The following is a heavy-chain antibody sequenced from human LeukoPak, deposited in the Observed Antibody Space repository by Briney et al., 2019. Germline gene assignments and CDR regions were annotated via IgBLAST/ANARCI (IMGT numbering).Heavy chain of an antibody. CDR2: INRDGSDK. V-gene: IGHV3-7*01. J-gene: IGHJ4*02. D-gene: IGHD1-1*01. CDR3: ARDFSLTRLERPFDY. CDR1: GFTFSTYW. Sequence: GGSLRLSCAASGFTFSTYWMTWVRRAPGKGLEWVANINRDGSDKYYVDSVKGRFTISRDNAKKSLYLQMNSLRAEDTAVYYCARDFSLTRLERPFDYWGQGTLVTVSS.